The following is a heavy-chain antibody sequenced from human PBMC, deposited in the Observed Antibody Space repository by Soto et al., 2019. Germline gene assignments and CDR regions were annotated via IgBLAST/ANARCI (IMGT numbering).Heavy chain of an antibody. Sequence: ASVKVSCKASGYTFTGYYMHWVRQAPGQGLEWMGWINPNSGGTNYAQKFQGWVTMTRDTSISTAYMELSRLRSDDTAVYYCARFGYYYDSSGYYLSYFDYWGQGTLVTVSS. V-gene: IGHV1-2*04. D-gene: IGHD3-22*01. CDR3: ARFGYYYDSSGYYLSYFDY. J-gene: IGHJ4*02. CDR1: GYTFTGYY. CDR2: INPNSGGT.